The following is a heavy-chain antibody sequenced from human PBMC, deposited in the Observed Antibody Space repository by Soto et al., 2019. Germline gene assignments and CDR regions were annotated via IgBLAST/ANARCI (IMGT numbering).Heavy chain of an antibody. CDR3: AREGQWLVHGYFDY. D-gene: IGHD6-19*01. CDR2: IWYDGSNK. CDR1: GFTFSSYG. J-gene: IGHJ4*02. V-gene: IGHV3-33*01. Sequence: GGSLRLSCAASGFTFSSYGMHWVRQAPGKGLEWVAVIWYDGSNKYYADSVKGRFTISRDNSKNTLYLQMNSLRAEDTAVYYCAREGQWLVHGYFDYWGQGTLVTVS.